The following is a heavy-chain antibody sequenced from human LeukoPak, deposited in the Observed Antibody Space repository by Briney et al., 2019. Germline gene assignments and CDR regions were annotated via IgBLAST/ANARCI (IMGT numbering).Heavy chain of an antibody. CDR1: GFIVSSNY. Sequence: GGSLRLSCAASGFIVSSNYMSWVRQAPGKGLEWVSVIYSGGNTYYADSVKGRFAISRDNSKNTLYLQMNSLSADDTAIYYCAKKYYFDYWGQGTLVTVSS. CDR3: AKKYYFDY. J-gene: IGHJ4*02. V-gene: IGHV3-53*01. CDR2: IYSGGNT.